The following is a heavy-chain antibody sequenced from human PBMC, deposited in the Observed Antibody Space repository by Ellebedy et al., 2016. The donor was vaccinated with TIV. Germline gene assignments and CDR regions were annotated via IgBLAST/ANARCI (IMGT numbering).Heavy chain of an antibody. Sequence: PGGSLRLSCAASGFSFGGFAMNWVRQAPGKGLEWVSGILGGGDYTYYADSVKGRFTISRDNSRNTLYLQLGSLTTEDTAVYYCTKDRKPDGKWNFDSWGQGTLVTVSS. V-gene: IGHV3-23*01. CDR1: GFSFGGFA. CDR2: ILGGGDYT. J-gene: IGHJ4*02. D-gene: IGHD1-20*01. CDR3: TKDRKPDGKWNFDS.